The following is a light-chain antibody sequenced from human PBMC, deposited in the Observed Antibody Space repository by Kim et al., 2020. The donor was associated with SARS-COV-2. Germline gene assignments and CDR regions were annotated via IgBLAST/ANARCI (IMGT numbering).Light chain of an antibody. J-gene: IGLJ1*01. Sequence: NTVTISCTRSSGSIASNYVQWYQQRPGSAPTTVIYEDNQRPSGVPDRFSGSIDSSSNSASLTISGLKTEDEADYYCQSYDSSTLYVFGTGTKVTVL. CDR1: SGSIASNY. CDR2: EDN. V-gene: IGLV6-57*03. CDR3: QSYDSSTLYV.